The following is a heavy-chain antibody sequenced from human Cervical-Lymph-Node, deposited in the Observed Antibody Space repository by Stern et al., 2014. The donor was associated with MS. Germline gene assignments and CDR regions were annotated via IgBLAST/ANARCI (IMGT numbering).Heavy chain of an antibody. J-gene: IGHJ6*02. Sequence: EVQLVESGGGLVQPGRSLRLSCAASGFTFDDHAMHWVRQVPGKGLEWVSGISWNSGTIGYADSVKGRFTISRDNAKNSLYLQMNSLRAEDTALYYCAKVGYSYGFLSYHYGLDVWGQGTTVTVSS. CDR2: ISWNSGTI. D-gene: IGHD5-18*01. V-gene: IGHV3-9*01. CDR3: AKVGYSYGFLSYHYGLDV. CDR1: GFTFDDHA.